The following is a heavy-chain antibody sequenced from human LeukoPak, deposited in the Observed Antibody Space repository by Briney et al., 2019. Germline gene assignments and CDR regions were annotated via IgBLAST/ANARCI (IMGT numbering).Heavy chain of an antibody. D-gene: IGHD6-13*01. Sequence: SETLSLTCAVYGGSFSGYYWSWIRQPPGKGLEWIGEINHSGSTNYNPSLKSRVTISVDTPKNQFSLKLSSVTAADTAVYYCARGSSSSWYSAYYFDYWGQGTLVTVSS. CDR3: ARGSSSSWYSAYYFDY. CDR1: GGSFSGYY. J-gene: IGHJ4*02. CDR2: INHSGST. V-gene: IGHV4-34*01.